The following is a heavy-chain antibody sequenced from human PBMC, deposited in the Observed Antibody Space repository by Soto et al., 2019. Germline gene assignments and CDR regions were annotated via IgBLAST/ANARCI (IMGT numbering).Heavy chain of an antibody. D-gene: IGHD2-15*01. Sequence: SSETLSLTCSVSGDSISTVDYFWAWIRQPPGQALEYIGYIYKSTTTYYNPSFESRVAISLDTSKSQFSLNVTSVTAADTAVYFCARGRYCLTGRCFPNWFDSWGQGTRVTVSS. CDR3: ARGRYCLTGRCFPNWFDS. CDR2: IYKSTTT. CDR1: GDSISTVDYF. V-gene: IGHV4-30-4*01. J-gene: IGHJ5*01.